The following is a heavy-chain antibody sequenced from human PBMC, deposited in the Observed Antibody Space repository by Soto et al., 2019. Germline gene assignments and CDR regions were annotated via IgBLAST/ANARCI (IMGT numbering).Heavy chain of an antibody. V-gene: IGHV3-23*01. CDR2: ISGGGGTT. J-gene: IGHJ4*02. CDR3: AKALSHDSPFDY. CDR1: GFTFIAYA. Sequence: EVQLLESGGGLVQPGGSLRLSCTASGFTFIAYAMSWVPQAPGKRLEWVSLISGGGGTTQYADSVKGRFTISRDNSKNTVYLQMNSLRVEDTAVYFCAKALSHDSPFDYWGQGTLVTVSS. D-gene: IGHD1-1*01.